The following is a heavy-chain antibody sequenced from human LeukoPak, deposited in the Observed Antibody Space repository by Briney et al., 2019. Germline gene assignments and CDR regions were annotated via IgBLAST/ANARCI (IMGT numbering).Heavy chain of an antibody. V-gene: IGHV1-2*02. CDR1: GYTLIGSY. CDR2: INPNRGDT. J-gene: IGHJ4*02. Sequence: GASVKVSCKASGYTLIGSYIHWVRQAPGQGLEWMGWINPNRGDTNYAQKFEGRVTMTRDTSISTAYMELSSLRSDDTAVYYCARGFSMIEDYWGQGTLVTVSS. CDR3: ARGFSMIEDY. D-gene: IGHD3-22*01.